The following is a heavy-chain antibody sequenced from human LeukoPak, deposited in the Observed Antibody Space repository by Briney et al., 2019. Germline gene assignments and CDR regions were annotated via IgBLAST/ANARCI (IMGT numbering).Heavy chain of an antibody. CDR3: AGAEGTRPSSD. J-gene: IGHJ4*02. D-gene: IGHD1-1*01. Sequence: SVKVSCKASGGTFSSYAISWVRQAPGQGLEWMGRIIPILGIANYAQKLQGRVTITADKSTSTAYMELSSLRSEDTAVYYCAGAEGTRPSSDWGQGTLVTVSS. CDR1: GGTFSSYA. CDR2: IIPILGIA. V-gene: IGHV1-69*04.